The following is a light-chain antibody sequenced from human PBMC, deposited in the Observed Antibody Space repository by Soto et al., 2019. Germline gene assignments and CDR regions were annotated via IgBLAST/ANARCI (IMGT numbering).Light chain of an antibody. J-gene: IGKJ5*01. CDR3: QQYKNWPPIT. V-gene: IGKV3-15*01. CDR1: RSVGSD. Sequence: ETVMTQSPATLSVSPGDRATLSCRASRSVGSDLAWYQQKRGQAPRLLIYGASTRATGIPARFSGSASGTEFTLTISGLQSEDFAVYYCQQYKNWPPITFGQGTRLEIK. CDR2: GAS.